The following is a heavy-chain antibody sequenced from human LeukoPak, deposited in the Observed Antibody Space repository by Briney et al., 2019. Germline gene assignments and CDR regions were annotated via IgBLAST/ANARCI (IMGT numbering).Heavy chain of an antibody. D-gene: IGHD3-10*01. CDR1: GYTFTSYG. CDR2: ISAYNGNT. V-gene: IGHV1-18*01. CDR3: ATGARVGWFGESVYYFDY. J-gene: IGHJ4*02. Sequence: ASVKVSCKASGYTFTSYGISWVRQAPGQGLEWMGWISAYNGNTNYAQKLQGRVTMTTDTSTSTAYMELRSLRSDDTAVYYCATGARVGWFGESVYYFDYWGQGTLVTVSS.